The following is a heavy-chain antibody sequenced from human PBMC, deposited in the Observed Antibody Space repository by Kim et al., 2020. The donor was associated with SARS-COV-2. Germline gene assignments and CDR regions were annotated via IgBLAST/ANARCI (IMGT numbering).Heavy chain of an antibody. CDR1: GFTFSDHY. Sequence: GGSLRLSCAASGFTFSDHYMDWVRQAPGKGLEWVGRTRTKANSYTTEYAASVKGRFTISRDDSKNSLYLQMNSLKTEDTAVYYCARANSDFRVDYWGQGTLVTVSS. CDR3: ARANSDFRVDY. J-gene: IGHJ4*02. D-gene: IGHD2-8*01. CDR2: TRTKANSYTT. V-gene: IGHV3-72*01.